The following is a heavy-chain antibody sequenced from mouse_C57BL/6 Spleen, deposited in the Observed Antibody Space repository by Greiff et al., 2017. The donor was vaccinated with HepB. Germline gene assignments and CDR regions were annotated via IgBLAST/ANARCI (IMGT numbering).Heavy chain of an antibody. V-gene: IGHV14-2*01. J-gene: IGHJ3*01. CDR3: ARGGDGTSFAY. CDR1: GFNIKDYY. Sequence: QLPQSGAELVPPWSSVTLSCTSSGFNIKDYYMHWVKPSTEQGLEWIGSIDPEDGETNYAPNFQGQATIPADTSSNTAYLQLSSLTSEDTAVYYCARGGDGTSFAYWGQGTLVTVSA. D-gene: IGHD1-1*01. CDR2: IDPEDGET.